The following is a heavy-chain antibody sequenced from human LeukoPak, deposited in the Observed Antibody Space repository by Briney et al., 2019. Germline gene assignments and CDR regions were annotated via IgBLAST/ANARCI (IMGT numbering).Heavy chain of an antibody. D-gene: IGHD6-19*01. CDR3: TRHTYSSGLDY. CDR2: IRSKANSYAT. Sequence: GGSLRLSCAASGFTFSGSAMHWVRQASGKGPEWVGRIRSKANSYATAYAASVKGRFTISRDDSKNTAYLQMNSLKTEDTAVYYCTRHTYSSGLDYWGQGTLVTVSS. CDR1: GFTFSGSA. V-gene: IGHV3-73*01. J-gene: IGHJ4*02.